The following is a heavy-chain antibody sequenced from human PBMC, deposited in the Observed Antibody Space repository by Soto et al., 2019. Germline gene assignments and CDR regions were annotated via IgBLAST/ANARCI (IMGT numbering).Heavy chain of an antibody. J-gene: IGHJ5*02. CDR2: ITPVFGTA. D-gene: IGHD4-17*01. Sequence: QVQLVQSGAEVKKPGSSVKVSCKASADTFNSYSLSWLRQAPGQRLERMGGITPVFGTANYAQSFEDRLTITADDSTSTVYMELSSLRSEEPAVYYCARSMERTTVTNWFDPWGQGALVTVAS. CDR3: ARSMERTTVTNWFDP. CDR1: ADTFNSYS. V-gene: IGHV1-69*01.